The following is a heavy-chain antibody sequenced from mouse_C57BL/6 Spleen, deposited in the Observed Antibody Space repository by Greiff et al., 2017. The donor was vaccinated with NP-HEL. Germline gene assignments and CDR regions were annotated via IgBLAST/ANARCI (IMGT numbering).Heavy chain of an antibody. V-gene: IGHV1-69*01. Sequence: QVQLKESGAELVMPGASVKLSCKASGYTFTSYWMHWVKQRPGQGLEWIGEIDPSDSYTNYNQKFKGKSTLTVDKSSSTAYMQLSSLTSEDSAVYYCAASGYGSRGFAYWGQGTLVTVSA. CDR2: IDPSDSYT. J-gene: IGHJ3*01. D-gene: IGHD1-1*01. CDR1: GYTFTSYW. CDR3: AASGYGSRGFAY.